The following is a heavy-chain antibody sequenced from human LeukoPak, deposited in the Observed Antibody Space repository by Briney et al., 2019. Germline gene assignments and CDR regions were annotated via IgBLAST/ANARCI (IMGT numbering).Heavy chain of an antibody. CDR2: ISSSSSSI. J-gene: IGHJ4*02. CDR3: ARASGDIVETATMGSY. D-gene: IGHD5-18*01. V-gene: IGHV3-21*01. CDR1: GFTFNSYS. Sequence: GGSLRLSCAASGFTFNSYSMNWFAQPPGRDLKGFSPISSSSSSIYYADSVKGRFTISRDNAKNSLYLQMNSLRAEDTAVYYCARASGDIVETATMGSYWGQGTLVTVSS.